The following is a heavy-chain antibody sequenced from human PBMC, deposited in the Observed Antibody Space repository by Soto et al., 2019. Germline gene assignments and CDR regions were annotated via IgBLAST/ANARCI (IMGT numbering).Heavy chain of an antibody. CDR2: VYYSGST. J-gene: IGHJ4*02. CDR3: ARGKEMATTPFDS. V-gene: IGHV4-59*01. D-gene: IGHD1-1*01. Sequence: PSETLSLTCTVSGGSINSYYWSWIRQPPGKGLEWIGYVYYSGSTNYNPSLKSRVTISVDRSKNQFSLKVKSVTAADTAMYYCARGKEMATTPFDSWGQGTLVTVYS. CDR1: GGSINSYY.